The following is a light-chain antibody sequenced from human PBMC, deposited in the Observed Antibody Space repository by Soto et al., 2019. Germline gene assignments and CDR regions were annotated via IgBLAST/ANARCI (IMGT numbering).Light chain of an antibody. V-gene: IGKV3-15*01. J-gene: IGKJ1*01. CDR2: GAS. Sequence: IVMTQSPAPLSMSTGERATRSCRASQSLNRDLAWYQQKPGQSPRLLIFGASIRATGIPARFSGSGSGTEFTLTIGSLQSEDCALYYCQQYNKWPGTFGQGTKVDIK. CDR1: QSLNRD. CDR3: QQYNKWPGT.